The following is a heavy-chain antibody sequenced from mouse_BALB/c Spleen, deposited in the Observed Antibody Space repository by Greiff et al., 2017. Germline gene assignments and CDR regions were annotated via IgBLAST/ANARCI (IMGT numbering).Heavy chain of an antibody. V-gene: IGHV2-9*02. Sequence: VQLVESGPGLVAPSQTLTISCTASGFSLTSYGVHWVRQPPGKGLEWLGVIWAGGSTNYNSALMSRLSISKDNTKSQVFLKMNSVQTDDTAMYYCASEYDALAYWGQGTLVTVSA. CDR1: GFSLTSYG. J-gene: IGHJ3*01. D-gene: IGHD2-14*01. CDR2: IWAGGST. CDR3: ASEYDALAY.